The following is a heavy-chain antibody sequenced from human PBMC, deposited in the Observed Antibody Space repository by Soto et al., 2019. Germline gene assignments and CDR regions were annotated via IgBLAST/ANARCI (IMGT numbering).Heavy chain of an antibody. J-gene: IGHJ4*02. CDR1: GFTFSTYF. D-gene: IGHD3-22*01. CDR3: AKDTYYHDSSGYYVFDY. Sequence: PGGSLRLSCAASGFTFSTYFMHWVRQAPGKGLEWLAVISYDGSNKYYADSVKGRFTISRDNSKNTLYLQMNSLRAEDTAVYYCAKDTYYHDSSGYYVFDYWGQGTLVTVSS. CDR2: ISYDGSNK. V-gene: IGHV3-30*18.